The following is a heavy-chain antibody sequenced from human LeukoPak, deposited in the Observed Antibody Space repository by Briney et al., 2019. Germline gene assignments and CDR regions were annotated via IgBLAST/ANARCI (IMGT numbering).Heavy chain of an antibody. J-gene: IGHJ4*02. Sequence: PGGSLRLSCSASAFSFSSYTMNWVRQAPGKGLEWVSSISSSSSYIYYADSVKGSFTISRDNDKNSLYLHMNSLRAEDTAVYYCARVNYFSDYWGQGTLVTVSS. CDR1: AFSFSSYT. V-gene: IGHV3-21*01. CDR3: ARVNYFSDY. D-gene: IGHD1-7*01. CDR2: ISSSSSYI.